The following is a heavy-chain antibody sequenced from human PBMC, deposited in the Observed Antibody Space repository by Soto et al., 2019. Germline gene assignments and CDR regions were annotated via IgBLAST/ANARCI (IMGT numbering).Heavy chain of an antibody. D-gene: IGHD1-1*01. CDR2: MNPNSGNT. CDR3: ARGPTGATGYYMDV. J-gene: IGHJ6*03. CDR1: GYTFTSYD. Sequence: ASVKVSCKASGYTFTSYDINWVRQATGQGLEWMGWMNPNSGNTGYAQKFQGRVTMTRDTSISTAYMELSSLRSEDTAVYYCARGPTGATGYYMDVWGKGTTVTVFS. V-gene: IGHV1-8*01.